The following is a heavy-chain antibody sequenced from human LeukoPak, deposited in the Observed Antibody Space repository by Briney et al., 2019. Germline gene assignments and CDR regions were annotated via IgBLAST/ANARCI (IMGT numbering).Heavy chain of an antibody. V-gene: IGHV3-23*01. D-gene: IGHD4-23*01. Sequence: GGSLRLSCAASGFTFSSYAMSWVRQAPGKGLEWVSVISVLCGTTYSADSVRGRFTISRDNSKNTLYLQMNSLRAEDTAAYYCARERGNNGGNTNGYFDYWGQGTLVTLSS. CDR3: ARERGNNGGNTNGYFDY. CDR2: ISVLCGTT. J-gene: IGHJ4*02. CDR1: GFTFSSYA.